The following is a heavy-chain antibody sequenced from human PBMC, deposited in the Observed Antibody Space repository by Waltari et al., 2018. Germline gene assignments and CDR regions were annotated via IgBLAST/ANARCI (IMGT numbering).Heavy chain of an antibody. CDR3: ARVGGAALTEGFDY. Sequence: EVQLVQSGGDLVQPGGSLTLYCAASGFTFNQSSMAWVRQAPGKGLECFSYITSRSSTIYYADSVRGRFTTSRDNAKNSLYLQMNSLRVEDTAVYYCARVGGAALTEGFDYWGQGTLVTVSS. CDR2: ITSRSSTI. V-gene: IGHV3-48*01. D-gene: IGHD7-27*01. CDR1: GFTFNQSS. J-gene: IGHJ4*02.